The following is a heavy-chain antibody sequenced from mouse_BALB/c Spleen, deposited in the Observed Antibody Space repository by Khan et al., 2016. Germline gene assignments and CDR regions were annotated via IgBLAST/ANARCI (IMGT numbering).Heavy chain of an antibody. J-gene: IGHJ4*01. CDR2: IDPENGDT. CDR3: NACDYKAMDY. Sequence: VQLQQSGAELVRSGASVKLSCTASGFNIKDYYMHWVKQRPEQGLEWIGWIDPENGDTEYAPKFQGKDTMTADTSSNTAYLQLSSLTSEDPAVYYFNACDYKAMDYWGQGTSVTVSS. CDR1: GFNIKDYY. V-gene: IGHV14-4*02.